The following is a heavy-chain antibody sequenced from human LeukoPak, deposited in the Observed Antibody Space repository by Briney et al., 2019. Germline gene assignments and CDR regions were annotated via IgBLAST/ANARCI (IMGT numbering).Heavy chain of an antibody. CDR1: GGPFSGHY. V-gene: IGHV4-34*01. D-gene: IGHD4-17*01. CDR2: INHSGSA. Sequence: SETLSLTCAVYGGPFSGHYWRWIRQPPGKGLEWIGEINHSGSANYSPSLKSRVTISVDKSKNQFSLKLSSVTAADTAVYYCARDPMAVTTSSWFDPWGQGTLVTVSS. CDR3: ARDPMAVTTSSWFDP. J-gene: IGHJ5*02.